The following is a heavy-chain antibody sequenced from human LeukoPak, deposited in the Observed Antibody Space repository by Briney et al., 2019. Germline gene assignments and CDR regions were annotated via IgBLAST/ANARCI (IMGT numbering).Heavy chain of an antibody. D-gene: IGHD3-22*01. CDR1: GGSISSYY. CDR3: AREGDHSSGYYSFDY. J-gene: IGHJ4*02. CDR2: IYYSGST. Sequence: SETLSLTCTVSGGSISSYYWSWIRQPPGKGLEWIGYIYYSGSTNYNPSLKSRVTISADTSKNQFSLKLSSVTAADTAVYYCAREGDHSSGYYSFDYWGQGTLVTVSS. V-gene: IGHV4-59*01.